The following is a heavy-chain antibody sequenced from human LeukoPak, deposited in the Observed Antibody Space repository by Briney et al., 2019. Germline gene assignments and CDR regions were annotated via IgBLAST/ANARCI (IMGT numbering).Heavy chain of an antibody. CDR3: ASDKWELDI. CDR1: GGSISSYY. D-gene: IGHD1-26*01. V-gene: IGHV4-59*01. J-gene: IGHJ3*02. Sequence: PSETLSLTCTVSGGSISSYYWSWIREPPGKGLEWIGYIYYSGSTNYNPSLKSRVTISVDTSKNQFSLKLSSVTAANTAVYYCASDKWELDIWGQGTMVTVSS. CDR2: IYYSGST.